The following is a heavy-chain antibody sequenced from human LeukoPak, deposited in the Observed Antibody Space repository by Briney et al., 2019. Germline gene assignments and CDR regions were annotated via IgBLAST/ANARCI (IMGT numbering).Heavy chain of an antibody. CDR1: GGSISSSSYY. V-gene: IGHV4-39*07. CDR3: ASCITMVRGVITYYFDY. J-gene: IGHJ4*02. D-gene: IGHD3-10*01. Sequence: SETLSLTCTVSGGSISSSSYYWGWIRQPPGKGLEWIGSIYYSGSTYYNPSLKSRVTISVDTSKNQFSLKLSSVTAADTAVYYCASCITMVRGVITYYFDYWGQGTLVTVSS. CDR2: IYYSGST.